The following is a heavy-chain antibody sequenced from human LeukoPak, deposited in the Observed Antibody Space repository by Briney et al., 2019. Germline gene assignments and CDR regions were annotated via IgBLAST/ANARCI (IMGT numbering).Heavy chain of an antibody. CDR3: ARDLVFGEWDWFDP. D-gene: IGHD3-10*02. Sequence: ASVKVSCKASGYTFTSYAMHWVRQAPGQRLEWMGWINAGNGNTKYSQKFQGRVTITRDTSASTAYMELSSLRSEDTAVYYCARDLVFGEWDWFDPWGQGTLVTVSS. CDR2: INAGNGNT. J-gene: IGHJ5*02. CDR1: GYTFTSYA. V-gene: IGHV1-3*01.